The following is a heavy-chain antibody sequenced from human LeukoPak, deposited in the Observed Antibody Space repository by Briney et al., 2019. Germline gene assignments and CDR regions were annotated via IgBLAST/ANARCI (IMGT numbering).Heavy chain of an antibody. CDR3: AQGQGAYGDLRGLFDY. Sequence: SVKVPCKASGGAFSSYALSWVRQAPGQGLEWMGGIIPIFGTPNYAQKFQDRVTITTDESTSTAYMELSSLRSEDTAVYYCAQGQGAYGDLRGLFDYWGQGTLVTVSS. V-gene: IGHV1-69*05. J-gene: IGHJ4*02. CDR1: GGAFSSYA. D-gene: IGHD4-17*01. CDR2: IIPIFGTP.